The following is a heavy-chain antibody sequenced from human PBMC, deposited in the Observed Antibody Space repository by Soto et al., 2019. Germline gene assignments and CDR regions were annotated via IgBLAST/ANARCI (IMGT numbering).Heavy chain of an antibody. Sequence: GGSLRLSCAASGFTFSSYAMSWVRQAPGKGLEWVSAISGSGGSTYYADSVEGRFTISRDNSKNTLYLQMNSLRAEDTAVYYCAKDAGEDYYYGMDVWGQGTTVTVSS. V-gene: IGHV3-23*01. CDR1: GFTFSSYA. D-gene: IGHD3-16*01. J-gene: IGHJ6*02. CDR2: ISGSGGST. CDR3: AKDAGEDYYYGMDV.